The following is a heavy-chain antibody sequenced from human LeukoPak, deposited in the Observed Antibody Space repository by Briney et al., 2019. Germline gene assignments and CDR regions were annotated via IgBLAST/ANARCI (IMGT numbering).Heavy chain of an antibody. CDR1: GFIFGKYW. J-gene: IGHJ4*02. D-gene: IGHD3-3*01. Sequence: QPGGSLRLSCAASGFIFGKYWMSWVRQAPGKGLEWVANIKLDGSEKNYVDSVKGRFTISRDNTKNSLYLQMNSLRAEDTAVFYCARDQYDTWSRRGNFDSWGQGTLVTVSS. V-gene: IGHV3-7*03. CDR3: ARDQYDTWSRRGNFDS. CDR2: IKLDGSEK.